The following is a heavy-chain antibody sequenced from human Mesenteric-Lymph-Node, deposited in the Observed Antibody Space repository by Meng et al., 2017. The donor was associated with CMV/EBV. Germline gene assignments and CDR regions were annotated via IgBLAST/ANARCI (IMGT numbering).Heavy chain of an antibody. J-gene: IGHJ4*02. CDR3: AKAGERSITIFGVVIMD. Sequence: GESLKISCAASGFTFGSYAMRWVRQAPGKGLAWVSGMSGSGGSTSYADSVKGRFTISRDNSKNTLYLQMNSLRAEDTAVYYCAKAGERSITIFGVVIMDWGQGTLVTVSS. CDR2: MSGSGGST. CDR1: GFTFGSYA. D-gene: IGHD3-3*01. V-gene: IGHV3-23*01.